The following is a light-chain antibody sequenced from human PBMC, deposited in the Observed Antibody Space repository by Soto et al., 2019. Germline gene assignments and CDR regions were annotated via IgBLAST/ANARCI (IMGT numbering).Light chain of an antibody. J-gene: IGKJ5*01. V-gene: IGKV3-15*01. Sequence: EIVFTQSPGTLSLSPGERATLSCRASQSVSSSYLAWYQQKPGQAPRLLIYRASTRATDIPARFSGSGSGTDFTLTISSLQSEDFAIYYCQQYNNWPITFGQGTRLEIK. CDR3: QQYNNWPIT. CDR1: QSVSSSY. CDR2: RAS.